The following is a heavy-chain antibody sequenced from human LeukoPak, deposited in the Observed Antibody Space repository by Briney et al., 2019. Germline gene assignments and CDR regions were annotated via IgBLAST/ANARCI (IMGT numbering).Heavy chain of an antibody. V-gene: IGHV3-11*04. CDR1: GFTFSDYY. CDR2: ISSSGSTI. D-gene: IGHD3-22*01. J-gene: IGHJ4*02. CDR3: ARVEYYDSSGYFDY. Sequence: GGSLRLSCAASGFTFSDYYMSWIRQAPGKGLEWVSYISSSGSTIYYADSVKGRFAISRDNAKNSLYLQMNSLRAEDTAVYYCARVEYYDSSGYFDYWGQGTLVTVSS.